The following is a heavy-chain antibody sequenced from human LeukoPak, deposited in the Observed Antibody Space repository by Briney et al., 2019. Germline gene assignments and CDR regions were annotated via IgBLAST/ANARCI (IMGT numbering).Heavy chain of an antibody. CDR2: IDTSGGST. Sequence: GGSLRLSCAASGFTFSNYAMSWVRQAPGKGLEWVSAIDTSGGSTYYADSVNGRFTISRDNSKSMLFLQTNSLRAEDTALYYCAKYGSGTYYYYYYYMDVWGKGTTVTVSS. V-gene: IGHV3-23*01. D-gene: IGHD3-10*01. CDR3: AKYGSGTYYYYYYYMDV. CDR1: GFTFSNYA. J-gene: IGHJ6*03.